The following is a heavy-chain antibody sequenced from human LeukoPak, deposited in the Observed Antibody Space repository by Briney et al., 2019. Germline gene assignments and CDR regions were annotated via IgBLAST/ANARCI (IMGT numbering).Heavy chain of an antibody. J-gene: IGHJ4*02. CDR2: INHSGST. D-gene: IGHD3-3*01. V-gene: IGHV4-34*01. CDR1: GGSFSGYY. CDR3: ARLTIRPSFDY. Sequence: PSETLSLTCAVYGGSFSGYYWSWIRQPPGKGLEWIGEINHSGSTNYNPSLKSRVTISVDTSKNQFSLKLSSVTAADTAVYYCARLTIRPSFDYWGQGTLVTVSS.